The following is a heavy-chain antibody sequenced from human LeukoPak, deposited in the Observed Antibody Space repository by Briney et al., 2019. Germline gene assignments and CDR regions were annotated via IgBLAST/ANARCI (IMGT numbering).Heavy chain of an antibody. V-gene: IGHV1-8*01. CDR1: GYTFTSYD. CDR2: MNPNSANT. Sequence: GASVKVSCKASGYTFTSYDINWVRQATGQGLEWMGWMNPNSANTGYAQKCQGRVTMARNTSISTAYMELSSLRSEDTAVYYCARLASSSWPLYYYYGMDVWGQGTTVAVSS. J-gene: IGHJ6*02. CDR3: ARLASSSWPLYYYYGMDV. D-gene: IGHD6-13*01.